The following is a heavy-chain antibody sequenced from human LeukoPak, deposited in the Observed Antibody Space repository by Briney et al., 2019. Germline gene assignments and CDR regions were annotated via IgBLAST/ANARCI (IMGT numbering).Heavy chain of an antibody. CDR1: GFAFSGSA. J-gene: IGHJ4*02. V-gene: IGHV3-73*01. Sequence: GGSLRLSCAASGFAFSGSAMHWVRQASGKGLEWVGRIRSKANSYATAYAASVKGRFTISRDDSKNTAYLQMNSLKTEDTAVYYCTRLFFSGSYYEGYWGQGTLVTVSS. CDR2: IRSKANSYAT. D-gene: IGHD1-26*01. CDR3: TRLFFSGSYYEGY.